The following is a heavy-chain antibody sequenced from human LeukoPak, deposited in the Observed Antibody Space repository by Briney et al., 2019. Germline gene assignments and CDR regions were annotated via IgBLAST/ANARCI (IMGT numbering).Heavy chain of an antibody. CDR3: ARGLGYSYGIDY. CDR1: GFTFSSYN. D-gene: IGHD5-18*01. J-gene: IGHJ4*02. Sequence: GGSLRLSCAASGFTFSSYNVNWVGQAPGKGLEWVSYISTTSSTIYYADSVKGRFTTSRDNAKNSLYLQMNSLRAEDTAVYYCARGLGYSYGIDYWGQGTLVTVSS. CDR2: ISTTSSTI. V-gene: IGHV3-48*04.